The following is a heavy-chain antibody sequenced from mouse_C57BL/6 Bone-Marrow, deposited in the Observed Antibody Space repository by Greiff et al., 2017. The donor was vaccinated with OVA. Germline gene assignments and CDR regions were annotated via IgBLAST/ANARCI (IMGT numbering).Heavy chain of an antibody. J-gene: IGHJ3*01. CDR3: ARKNYGTGFAY. CDR2: IWSGGST. Sequence: QVQLQQSGPGLVQPSQSLSITCTVSGFSLTSYGVHWVRQSPGKGLEWLGVIWSGGSTDYNAAFISRLSISKDNSKSQVFFKMNSLQADDTAIYYCARKNYGTGFAYWGQGTLVTVSA. CDR1: GFSLTSYG. D-gene: IGHD1-2*01. V-gene: IGHV2-2*01.